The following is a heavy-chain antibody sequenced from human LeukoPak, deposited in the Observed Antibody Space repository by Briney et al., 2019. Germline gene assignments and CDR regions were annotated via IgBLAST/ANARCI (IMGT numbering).Heavy chain of an antibody. J-gene: IGHJ4*02. Sequence: PSETLSLTCTVSIGSISSSSYYWGWIRQPPGKGLEWLGSIYYSGSTYYNPSLKSRVTISVDTSKNQFSLKLSSVTAADTAVYYCARLYYDFWSGYFDYWGQGTLVTVSS. D-gene: IGHD3-3*01. CDR3: ARLYYDFWSGYFDY. CDR1: IGSISSSSYY. V-gene: IGHV4-39*01. CDR2: IYYSGST.